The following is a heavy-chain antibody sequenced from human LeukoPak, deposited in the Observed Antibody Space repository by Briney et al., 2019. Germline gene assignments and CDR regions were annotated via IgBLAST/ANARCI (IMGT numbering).Heavy chain of an antibody. J-gene: IGHJ5*02. Sequence: PSETLSLTCTVSGGSIRSSSYYWGWIRQPPGKGLEWIGSIYYSGSTYYNPSLKSRVTISVDTSKSQFSLKLSSVTAADTAVYYCARAPIAVAGTGWFDPWGQGTLVTVSS. V-gene: IGHV4-39*07. CDR1: GGSIRSSSYY. CDR3: ARAPIAVAGTGWFDP. D-gene: IGHD6-19*01. CDR2: IYYSGST.